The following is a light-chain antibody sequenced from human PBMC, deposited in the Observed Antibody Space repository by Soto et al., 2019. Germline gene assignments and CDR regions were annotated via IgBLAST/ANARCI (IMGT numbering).Light chain of an antibody. CDR1: SSNIGNNF. CDR3: GSWDSSLTYV. Sequence: QSVLTQPPSVSAAPGQTVTISCSGSSSNIGNNFVTWYQQLPGTAPKLLIYDNNKRPSGIPDRFSGSRSGTSATLGITGLQTGDEAVYYCGSWDSSLTYVFGTGTKVTVL. J-gene: IGLJ1*01. V-gene: IGLV1-51*01. CDR2: DNN.